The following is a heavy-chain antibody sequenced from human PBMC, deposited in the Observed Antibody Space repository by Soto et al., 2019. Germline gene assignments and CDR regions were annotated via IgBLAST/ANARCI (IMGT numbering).Heavy chain of an antibody. D-gene: IGHD2-2*03. CDR2: IYYSEST. Sequence: SETLSLTCTVSGGSISSYYWSWIRQPPGKGLEWIGYIYYSESTNYNPSLKSRVTISVDTSKNQFSLKLSSVTAADTAVYYCARAYAQGVDIVVVPAASWFDPWGQGTLVTVS. CDR3: ARAYAQGVDIVVVPAASWFDP. CDR1: GGSISSYY. J-gene: IGHJ5*02. V-gene: IGHV4-59*01.